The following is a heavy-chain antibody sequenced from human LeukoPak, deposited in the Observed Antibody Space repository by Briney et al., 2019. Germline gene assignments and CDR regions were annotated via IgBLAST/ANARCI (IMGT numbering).Heavy chain of an antibody. Sequence: VASVKVSCKASGYTFTSYGISLVRQAPGQGLEWMGWSSAYNGNTNYAQKLQGRVTMTTDTSTSTAYMELRSLRSDDTAVYYCARERDLYSYGYDAFDIWGQGTMVTVSS. D-gene: IGHD5-18*01. CDR3: ARERDLYSYGYDAFDI. V-gene: IGHV1-18*01. CDR2: SSAYNGNT. CDR1: GYTFTSYG. J-gene: IGHJ3*02.